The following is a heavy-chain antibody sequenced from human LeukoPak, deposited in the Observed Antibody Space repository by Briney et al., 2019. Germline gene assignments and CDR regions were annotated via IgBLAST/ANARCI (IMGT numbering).Heavy chain of an antibody. D-gene: IGHD3-10*01. Sequence: PSETPSLTCTVSGGSISSYCWSWIRQPPGKGLEWIGYIYYSGSTNYNPSLKSRVTISVDTSKNQFSLKLSSVTAADTAVYYCARARGYYYMDVWGKGTTVTVSS. CDR3: ARARGYYYMDV. V-gene: IGHV4-59*01. CDR2: IYYSGST. J-gene: IGHJ6*03. CDR1: GGSISSYC.